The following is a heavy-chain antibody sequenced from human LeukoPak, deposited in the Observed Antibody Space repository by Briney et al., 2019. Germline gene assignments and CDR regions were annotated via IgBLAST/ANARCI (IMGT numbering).Heavy chain of an antibody. V-gene: IGHV5-51*01. CDR2: FDPGDSHT. D-gene: IGHD6-13*01. J-gene: IGHJ2*01. CDR3: ARQGGEIAAAGTYWYFDL. Sequence: GDPLKISCKGSGYSFTSYWISWVGQMPGKGLEWTGVFDPGDSHTSYSPSFQGKVTFSAKESISTAYLQWRSLKASDTAMYYCARQGGEIAAAGTYWYFDLWGRGTLVTVSS. CDR1: GYSFTSYW.